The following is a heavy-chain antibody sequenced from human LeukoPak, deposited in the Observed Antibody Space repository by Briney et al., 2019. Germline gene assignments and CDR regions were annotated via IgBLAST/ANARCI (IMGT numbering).Heavy chain of an antibody. V-gene: IGHV3-48*01. J-gene: IGHJ4*02. CDR2: ISSSSSTI. CDR1: GFTFSSYS. D-gene: IGHD4-17*01. Sequence: GGSLRLSCAASGFTFSSYSMNWVRQAPGKGLEWVSYISSSSSTIYYADSVKGRFTISRDNAKNSLYLQMNSLRAEDTAVYYCATTTVTTSYYFDYWGQGTLVTVSS. CDR3: ATTTVTTSYYFDY.